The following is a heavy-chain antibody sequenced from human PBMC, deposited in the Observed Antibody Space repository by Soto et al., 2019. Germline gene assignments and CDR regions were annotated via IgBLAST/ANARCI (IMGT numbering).Heavy chain of an antibody. Sequence: ASVKVSCKASGYTFTRSGISWVRQAPGQGPEWMRWISSYNGDTNYAQTFQGRVTMTTDTSTSTAYMELRSLRSDDTAVYYCAREGVAPYYYYGMDVCGQGTPVIVSS. CDR2: ISSYNGDT. D-gene: IGHD5-12*01. V-gene: IGHV1-18*01. CDR3: AREGVAPYYYYGMDV. CDR1: GYTFTRSG. J-gene: IGHJ6*02.